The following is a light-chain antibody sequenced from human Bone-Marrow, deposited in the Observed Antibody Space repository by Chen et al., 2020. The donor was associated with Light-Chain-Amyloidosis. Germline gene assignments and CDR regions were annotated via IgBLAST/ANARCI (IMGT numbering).Light chain of an antibody. Sequence: EIVLTQPPDTLSLSPGEGANLTCRASQTISSNYLTWYQQKFGEAPRLLIYGSSSRATGIPDRFTGSGSGTDFTLTINRLEPEDCAMYYCQQYGTSPLTFGGGTKVEIK. CDR3: QQYGTSPLT. CDR2: GSS. V-gene: IGKV3-20*01. CDR1: QTISSNY. J-gene: IGKJ4*01.